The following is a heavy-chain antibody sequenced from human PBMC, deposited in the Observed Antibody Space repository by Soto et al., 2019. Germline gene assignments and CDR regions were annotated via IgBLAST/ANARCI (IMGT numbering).Heavy chain of an antibody. CDR3: AGISVHTYSYTMAV. CDR2: MYNSGST. CDR1: CGSISTNY. V-gene: IGHV4-59*01. Sequence: SETLSLTCTVSCGSISTNYWSCIRQPPWKGLEWIVYMYNSGSTDYNPSLKSRATISVDMSKNQFALELSSVTAADTAIYYCAGISVHTYSYTMAVWDQGTTVTLPS. D-gene: IGHD5-18*01. J-gene: IGHJ6*02.